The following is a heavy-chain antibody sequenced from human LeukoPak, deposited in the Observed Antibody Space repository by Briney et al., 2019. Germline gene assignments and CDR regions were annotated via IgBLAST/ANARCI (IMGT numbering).Heavy chain of an antibody. CDR3: ARDLSNNWKLDY. CDR1: GFTFSSYE. J-gene: IGHJ4*02. Sequence: PGGSLRLSCAASGFTFSSYEMNWVRQAPGKGLEWVSYISSSGSTIYYADSVKGRFTISRDNANNSLYLQMNSLRAEDTAVYYCARDLSNNWKLDYWGQGTLVTVSS. V-gene: IGHV3-48*03. CDR2: ISSSGSTI. D-gene: IGHD1-20*01.